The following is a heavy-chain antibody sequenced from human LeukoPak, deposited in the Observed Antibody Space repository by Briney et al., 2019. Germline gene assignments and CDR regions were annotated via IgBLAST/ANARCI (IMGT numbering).Heavy chain of an antibody. CDR2: IYSGGST. CDR1: GFTVGSNT. D-gene: IGHD5-18*01. CDR3: ARDKNGYSYGYGDF. Sequence: GGSLRLSCAASGFTVGSNTMSWVRQAPGKGLEWVSIIYSGGSTSYADSVKGRFTISRDNSKNTLYLQMNSLRAEDTALYYCARDKNGYSYGYGDFWGQGTLVTVSS. J-gene: IGHJ4*02. V-gene: IGHV3-66*01.